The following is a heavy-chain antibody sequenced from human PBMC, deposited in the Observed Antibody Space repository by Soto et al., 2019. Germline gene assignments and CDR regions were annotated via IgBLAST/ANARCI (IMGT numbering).Heavy chain of an antibody. CDR3: ARDAPTYYDFWSGYYTSRNRGWFDP. D-gene: IGHD3-3*01. V-gene: IGHV3-30-3*01. CDR2: ISYDGSNK. CDR1: GFTFSSYA. Sequence: QVQLVESGGGVVQPGRSLRLSCAASGFTFSSYAMHWVRQAPGKGLEWVAVISYDGSNKYYADSVKGRFTISRDNSKNTLYLQMNSLRAEDTAVCYCARDAPTYYDFWSGYYTSRNRGWFDPWGQGTLVTVSS. J-gene: IGHJ5*02.